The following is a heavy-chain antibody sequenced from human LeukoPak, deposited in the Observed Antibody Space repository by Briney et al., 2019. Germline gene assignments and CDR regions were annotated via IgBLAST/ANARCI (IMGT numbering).Heavy chain of an antibody. V-gene: IGHV4-4*07. CDR1: GGSISSYY. CDR3: AREEVYNGGNEGFDY. Sequence: SETLSLTCTVSGGSISSYYWSWIRQPAGKGLEWIGRIYTSGSINYNPSLKSRVTMSVDTSKNQFSLKLSSVTAADTAVYYCAREEVYNGGNEGFDYWGQGTLVTVSS. CDR2: IYTSGSI. D-gene: IGHD4-23*01. J-gene: IGHJ4*02.